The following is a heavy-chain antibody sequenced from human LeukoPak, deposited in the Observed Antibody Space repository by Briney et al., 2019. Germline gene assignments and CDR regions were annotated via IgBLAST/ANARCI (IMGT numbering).Heavy chain of an antibody. D-gene: IGHD2/OR15-2a*01. Sequence: PSETLSLTCTVSGGSISSMTYYWGWIRQPPGKGLEWIGSIYYSGSIYYDPSLKSRVTISVDTSKNQFSLKLSSVTAADTAVYYSASGPWALYGQFDYWGQGTLVTVSS. CDR2: IYYSGSI. CDR1: GGSISSMTYY. J-gene: IGHJ4*02. CDR3: ASGPWALYGQFDY. V-gene: IGHV4-39*07.